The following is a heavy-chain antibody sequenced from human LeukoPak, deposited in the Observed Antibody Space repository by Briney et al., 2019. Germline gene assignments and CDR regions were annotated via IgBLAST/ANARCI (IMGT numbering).Heavy chain of an antibody. D-gene: IGHD3-22*01. CDR3: ARDVGDENYYDSSGYYRHTFYYGMDV. V-gene: IGHV1-46*01. J-gene: IGHJ6*02. CDR1: GYTFTSYY. Sequence: ASVKVSCKASGYTFTSYYMHWVRQAPGQGLEWMGIINPSGGSTSYAQKFQGRVTMTRDMSTSTVYMELSSLRSEDTAVYYCARDVGDENYYDSSGYYRHTFYYGMDVWGQGTTVTVSS. CDR2: INPSGGST.